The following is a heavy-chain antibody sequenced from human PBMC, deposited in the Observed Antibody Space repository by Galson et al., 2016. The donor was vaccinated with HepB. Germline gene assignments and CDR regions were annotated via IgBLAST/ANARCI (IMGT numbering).Heavy chain of an antibody. CDR2: IKAGGSEK. D-gene: IGHD1-1*01. J-gene: IGHJ6*02. Sequence: SLRLSCAASGFTFSTYWMNWVRQAPGKGLEWVANIKAGGSEKYYVDSVEGRFTISRDNAKNSPYLQMNSLRVEDTAVYYCVRSTEEWYNRYYYYGMDVWGQGTTVTVSS. CDR3: VRSTEEWYNRYYYYGMDV. V-gene: IGHV3-7*01. CDR1: GFTFSTYW.